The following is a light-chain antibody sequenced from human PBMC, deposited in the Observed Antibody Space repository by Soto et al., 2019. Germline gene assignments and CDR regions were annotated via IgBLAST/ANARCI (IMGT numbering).Light chain of an antibody. Sequence: QSALTQPRSVSGSPGQSVTISCTGTSSDVGGYNYVSWYQQHPGKAPKVMIYDVTKRPSGVPDRFSASKSGNTASLTISGLQSEDEADYYCCSYAGNYIYVFGTWTKVTVL. CDR2: DVT. CDR3: CSYAGNYIYV. J-gene: IGLJ1*01. CDR1: SSDVGGYNY. V-gene: IGLV2-11*01.